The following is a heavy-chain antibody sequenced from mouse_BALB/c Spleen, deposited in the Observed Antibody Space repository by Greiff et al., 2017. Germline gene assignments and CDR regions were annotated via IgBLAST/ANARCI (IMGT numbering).Heavy chain of an antibody. CDR1: GYSITSDYA. CDR2: ISYSGST. CDR3: ASHYYYGSSHWYFDV. V-gene: IGHV3-2*02. Sequence: EVQLQQSGPGLVKPSQSLSLTCTVTGYSITSDYAWYWIRQFPGNILEWMGYISYSGSTSYNPSLKSRISITRDTSKNQFFLQLNSVTTEDTATYYCASHYYYGSSHWYFDVWGAGTTVTVSS. D-gene: IGHD1-1*01. J-gene: IGHJ1*01.